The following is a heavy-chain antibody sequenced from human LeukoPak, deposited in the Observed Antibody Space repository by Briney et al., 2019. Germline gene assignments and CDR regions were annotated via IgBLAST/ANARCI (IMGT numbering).Heavy chain of an antibody. V-gene: IGHV3-21*01. J-gene: IGHJ4*02. D-gene: IGHD1-26*01. CDR2: ISSSSYI. CDR1: GFTFSSYS. Sequence: GGSLRLSCAASGFTFSSYSMNWVRQAPGKGLEWVSSISSSSYIYYADPVKGRFTISRDNAKNSLYLQMNSLRAEDTAVYYCARDLGGDYFDYWGQGTLVTVSS. CDR3: ARDLGGDYFDY.